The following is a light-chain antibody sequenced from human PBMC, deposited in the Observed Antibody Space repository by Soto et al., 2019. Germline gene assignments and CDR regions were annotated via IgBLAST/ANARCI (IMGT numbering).Light chain of an antibody. Sequence: QSALTQPASVSGSPGQSVTISCTGTSSDVGGYNYVSWYQQHPGKAPKLMIYEVSNRPSGVSNRFYGSKSGNTASLTISGLQADDEADYYCSSYTSSSTLYVFGTGTKLTVL. CDR1: SSDVGGYNY. CDR3: SSYTSSSTLYV. V-gene: IGLV2-14*01. CDR2: EVS. J-gene: IGLJ1*01.